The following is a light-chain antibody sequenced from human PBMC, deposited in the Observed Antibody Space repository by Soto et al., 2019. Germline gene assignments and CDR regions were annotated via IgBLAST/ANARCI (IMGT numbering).Light chain of an antibody. CDR1: SGSIASNY. V-gene: IGLV6-57*01. J-gene: IGLJ7*01. Sequence: NFMLTQPHSVSESPRKTVTISCTRSSGSIASNYVQWYQQRPGSSPTTVIYEDNQRPSGVPDRFSGSIDSSSNSASLTISGLKTEDEADYYCQSYDSSFAVFGGGTQLTVL. CDR3: QSYDSSFAV. CDR2: EDN.